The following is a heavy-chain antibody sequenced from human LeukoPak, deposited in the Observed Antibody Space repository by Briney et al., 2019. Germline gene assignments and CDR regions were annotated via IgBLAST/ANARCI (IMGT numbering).Heavy chain of an antibody. V-gene: IGHV3-73*01. CDR1: GFTFSGSA. Sequence: GGSPKLSCAAPGFTFSGSAMHWGPPASGKGLEWVGLIRSKANSYATAYAASVKGRFTISRDNSKNAAFLQMNSLRAEDTAVYYCAKELGRCSGTTCYSYALDTWGQGTTVTVSS. D-gene: IGHD2-15*01. CDR2: IRSKANSYAT. J-gene: IGHJ3*01. CDR3: AKELGRCSGTTCYSYALDT.